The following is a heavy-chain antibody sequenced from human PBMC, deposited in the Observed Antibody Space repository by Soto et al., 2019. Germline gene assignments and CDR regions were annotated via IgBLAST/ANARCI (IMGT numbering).Heavy chain of an antibody. CDR1: GFIFSDRY. CDR2: IRNRANSYST. J-gene: IGHJ5*02. Sequence: EVQLVESGGGLVQPGGSLRLSCAASGFIFSDRYMDWVRQTPGKGLEWLGRIRNRANSYSTEYAASVRGRFTIPRDDSNNLLYLHMSSLKTEDTAVYYCATIDMVEKFDPRGQGILVTVSS. V-gene: IGHV3-72*01. CDR3: ATIDMVEKFDP. D-gene: IGHD3-10*01.